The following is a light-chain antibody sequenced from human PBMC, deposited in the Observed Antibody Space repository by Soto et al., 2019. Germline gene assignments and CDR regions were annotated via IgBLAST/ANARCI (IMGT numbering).Light chain of an antibody. CDR1: QSINRC. V-gene: IGKV1-39*01. CDR2: AAS. CDR3: QQIYVAPVT. Sequence: DVPMTQCPSSLSASVGDRVTITCRASQSINRCLNWYQQKPGKAPKLLIYAASNLQSGVPSRFSGSESGTDFILTISSLQPEDFATYYCQQIYVAPVTFGQGTKVEIK. J-gene: IGKJ1*01.